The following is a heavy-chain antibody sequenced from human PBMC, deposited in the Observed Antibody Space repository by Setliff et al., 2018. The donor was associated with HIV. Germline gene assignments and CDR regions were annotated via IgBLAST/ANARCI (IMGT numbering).Heavy chain of an antibody. Sequence: ASVKVSCKASGGIFSRFAFSWVRQAPGQGLEWMGGIIPIFGTPNYAQKFQGRVTITTDESTNTVYMELYSLTSEDTAIYYCASSAGAVPTTAPYGDYYYYFYRDVWGKGTTVTVSS. D-gene: IGHD1-1*01. CDR2: IIPIFGTP. CDR1: GGIFSRFA. J-gene: IGHJ6*03. CDR3: ASSAGAVPTTAPYGDYYYYFYRDV. V-gene: IGHV1-69*05.